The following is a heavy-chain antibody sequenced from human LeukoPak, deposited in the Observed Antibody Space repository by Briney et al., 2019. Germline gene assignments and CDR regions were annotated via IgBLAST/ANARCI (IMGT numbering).Heavy chain of an antibody. Sequence: GGSLRLSCAASGFTFSSYGMHWVRQAPGKGLEWVAFIRYDGSNKYYADSVKGRFTISRDNSKNTLYLQMNSLRAEDTAVYYCARSYYDSSGTRPFDYWGQGTLVTVSS. CDR1: GFTFSSYG. D-gene: IGHD3-22*01. V-gene: IGHV3-30*02. CDR2: IRYDGSNK. CDR3: ARSYYDSSGTRPFDY. J-gene: IGHJ4*02.